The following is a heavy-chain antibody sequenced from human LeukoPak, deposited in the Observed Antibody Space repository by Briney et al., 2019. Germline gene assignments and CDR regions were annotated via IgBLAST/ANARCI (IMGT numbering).Heavy chain of an antibody. CDR1: GGSFSGYY. CDR2: INHSGST. Sequence: PSETLSLTCAVYGGSFSGYYWSWIRQPPGNGLEWIGEINHSGSTNYNPSLKSRVTISVDTSKNQFSLKLSSVTAADTAVYYCARDRGIAARPTYYYYMDVWGKGTTVTVSS. CDR3: ARDRGIAARPTYYYYMDV. D-gene: IGHD6-6*01. V-gene: IGHV4-34*01. J-gene: IGHJ6*03.